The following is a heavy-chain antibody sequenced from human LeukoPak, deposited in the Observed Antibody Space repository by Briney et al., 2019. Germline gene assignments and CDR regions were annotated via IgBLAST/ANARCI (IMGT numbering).Heavy chain of an antibody. Sequence: GGSLRLSCAASGFTFSSYGMHWVRQAPGKGLEWVAFIRYDGSNKYYADSVRGRFTISRDNAKNSLYLQMNSLRADDTAVYYCARGRRFLEWLDLAFDIWGQGTIVTLSS. CDR3: ARGRRFLEWLDLAFDI. V-gene: IGHV3-30*02. CDR1: GFTFSSYG. CDR2: IRYDGSNK. J-gene: IGHJ3*02. D-gene: IGHD3-3*01.